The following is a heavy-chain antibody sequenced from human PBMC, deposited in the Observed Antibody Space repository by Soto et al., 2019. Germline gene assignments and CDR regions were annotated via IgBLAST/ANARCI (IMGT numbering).Heavy chain of an antibody. V-gene: IGHV1-58*01. CDR2: IVVITGNT. CDR3: ARVTYYDFWSGYYNWFDP. J-gene: IGHJ5*02. Sequence: ASVKVSCKASAFTFSSSALQWVRQARGQRLEWIGWIVVITGNTNYAQKFQDRVTITGDVSTSTAYMELSSLRSEDTAVYYCARVTYYDFWSGYYNWFDPWGQGTLVTVSS. D-gene: IGHD3-3*01. CDR1: AFTFSSSA.